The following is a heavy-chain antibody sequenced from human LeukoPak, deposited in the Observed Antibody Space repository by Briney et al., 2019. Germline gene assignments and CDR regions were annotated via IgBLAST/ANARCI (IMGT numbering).Heavy chain of an antibody. CDR1: GGSISSYY. Sequence: SETLSLTCTVSGGSISSYYWSWIRQPAGKGLEWIGRIYTSGSTNYNLSLKSRVTMSVDTSKNQFSLKLSSVTAADTAVYYCARDLGSDYGDYPSRFDPWGQGTLVTVSS. CDR3: ARDLGSDYGDYPSRFDP. J-gene: IGHJ5*02. CDR2: IYTSGST. V-gene: IGHV4-4*07. D-gene: IGHD4-17*01.